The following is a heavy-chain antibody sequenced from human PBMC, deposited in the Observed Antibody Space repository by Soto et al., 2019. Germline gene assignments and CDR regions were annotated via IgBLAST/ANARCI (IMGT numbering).Heavy chain of an antibody. V-gene: IGHV1-18*01. CDR3: ARMGDGPYYYYGMDV. J-gene: IGHJ6*02. CDR2: INAYKGDT. Sequence: QVQLVQSGAEVKKPGASVKGSCKASGYTFTSYGFIWVRQAPGQGLEWMGWINAYKGDTSYAQNLQGRVTMTTDTATHTAYMELRSLSSDDTAVYYCARMGDGPYYYYGMDVWGQGTTVTVSS. CDR1: GYTFTSYG. D-gene: IGHD3-16*01.